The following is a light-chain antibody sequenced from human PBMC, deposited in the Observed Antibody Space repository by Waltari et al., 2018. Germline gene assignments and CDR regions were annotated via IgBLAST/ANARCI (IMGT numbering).Light chain of an antibody. CDR1: QAIITS. CDR2: GAS. V-gene: IGKV1-39*01. CDR3: QQSFRSPWT. J-gene: IGKJ1*01. Sequence: DILMTQTPSSLSASVGDTLTITCRASQAIITSLNWYQQKPGKAPKLLIYGASNLQGGVPSRFTGSGSATDFTLTISSLQPEDFATYYCQQSFRSPWTFGQGTKVEIK.